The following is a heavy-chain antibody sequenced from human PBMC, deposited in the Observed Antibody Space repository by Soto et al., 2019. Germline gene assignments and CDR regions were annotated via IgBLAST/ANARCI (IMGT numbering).Heavy chain of an antibody. CDR1: GFTFSGHG. V-gene: IGHV3-33*01. CDR2: IWYDGNNK. Sequence: QVQLVESGGGVVQPGRSLRLSCAASGFTFSGHGMHWVHQAPGKGLEWVGVIWYDGNNKCYADSVKGRFTISRDNSKNTLYLQMNSLRAEDTAVYYCARDADTSGYFHYSDYWGQGTLVTVSS. D-gene: IGHD3-22*01. J-gene: IGHJ4*02. CDR3: ARDADTSGYFHYSDY.